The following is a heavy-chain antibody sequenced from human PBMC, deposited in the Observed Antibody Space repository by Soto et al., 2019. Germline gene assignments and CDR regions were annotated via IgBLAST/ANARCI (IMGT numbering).Heavy chain of an antibody. Sequence: EVQLVESGGGLVQPGGSLRLSCAASGFTVSSNYMNWVRQAPGKGLEWVSVIYGAGSTYYADSVKGRFTISRDSSKNTLYLQMNSLRAEDTAVYSCADVFVGWWGQGTLVTVSS. D-gene: IGHD2-21*01. CDR2: IYGAGST. V-gene: IGHV3-66*01. J-gene: IGHJ4*02. CDR1: GFTVSSNY. CDR3: ADVFVGW.